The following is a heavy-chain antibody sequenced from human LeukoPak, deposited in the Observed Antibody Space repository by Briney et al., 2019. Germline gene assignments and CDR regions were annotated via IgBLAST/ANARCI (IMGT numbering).Heavy chain of an antibody. D-gene: IGHD1-7*01. Sequence: PGGSLRLSCAASGFTFSGFWMSWVRQAPTKGLEWVANIKYNGSDKRYVDSVKGRFTVSRDNAKNSLYLQMNSLRAEDTALYYCARDRRAGTTGKRYYFDYWGQGTLVTVSS. CDR3: ARDRRAGTTGKRYYFDY. J-gene: IGHJ4*02. V-gene: IGHV3-7*03. CDR2: IKYNGSDK. CDR1: GFTFSGFW.